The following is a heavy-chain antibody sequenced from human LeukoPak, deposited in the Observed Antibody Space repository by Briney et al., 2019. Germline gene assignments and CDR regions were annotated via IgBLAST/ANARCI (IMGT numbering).Heavy chain of an antibody. Sequence: GASVKVSCKASVYTFTSYYIHWVRQAPGQGLEWMGIINPLGGSTTYAHKFQDRVTMTRDTSTSTVYMELSSLRSEDTAVYYCARVHDFWSGLFDYWGQGTLVTVSS. J-gene: IGHJ4*02. V-gene: IGHV1-46*01. D-gene: IGHD3-3*01. CDR1: VYTFTSYY. CDR2: INPLGGST. CDR3: ARVHDFWSGLFDY.